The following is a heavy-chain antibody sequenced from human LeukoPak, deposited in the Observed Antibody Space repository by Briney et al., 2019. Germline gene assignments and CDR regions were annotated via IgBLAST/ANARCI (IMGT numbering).Heavy chain of an antibody. V-gene: IGHV1-18*01. Sequence: ASVKVSCKASGYTFTSHDINWVRQAPGQGLEWMGWISTYNGDTNYAQKLQGRVTMTTDTSTNTAYMELRSLRSDDTAVYYCAREGLGELTLDYWGQGTLVTVSS. J-gene: IGHJ4*02. CDR1: GYTFTSHD. CDR3: AREGLGELTLDY. D-gene: IGHD3-16*01. CDR2: ISTYNGDT.